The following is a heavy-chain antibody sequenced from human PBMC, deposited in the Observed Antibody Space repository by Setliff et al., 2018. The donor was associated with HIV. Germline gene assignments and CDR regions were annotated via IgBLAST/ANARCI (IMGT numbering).Heavy chain of an antibody. D-gene: IGHD4-17*01. Sequence: PSETLSLTCTVSGGSISSHYWSWVRQAPGKGLEWVANIKQDGSEKFYVDSVKGRFTISRDNAKNSLYLQMNSLRAEDTAVYYCARDPYPYFDYGDWYFDLWGRGTLVTVSS. V-gene: IGHV3-7*01. CDR1: GGSISSHY. J-gene: IGHJ2*01. CDR2: IKQDGSEK. CDR3: ARDPYPYFDYGDWYFDL.